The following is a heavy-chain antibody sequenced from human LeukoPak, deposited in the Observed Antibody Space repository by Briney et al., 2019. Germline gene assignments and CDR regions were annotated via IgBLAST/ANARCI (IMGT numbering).Heavy chain of an antibody. CDR1: GFTFSSYE. Sequence: GGSLRLTCAASGFTFSSYEMNWVRQAPGKGLEWVSYVSSSGSTIYYADSVKGRFTISRDNAKNSLYLQMNSLRAEDTAVYYCARRAGAYSHPYDYWGQGTLVTVSS. J-gene: IGHJ4*02. CDR3: ARRAGAYSHPYDY. CDR2: VSSSGSTI. V-gene: IGHV3-48*03. D-gene: IGHD4/OR15-4a*01.